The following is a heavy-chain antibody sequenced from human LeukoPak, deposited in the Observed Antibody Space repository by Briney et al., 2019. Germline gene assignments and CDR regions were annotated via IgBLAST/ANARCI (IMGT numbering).Heavy chain of an antibody. D-gene: IGHD6-19*01. CDR2: ISGSGGST. J-gene: IGHJ4*02. Sequence: GGSLRLSCAASGFTFSSCAMSWVRQAPGKGLEWVSAISGSGGSTYYADSVKGRFTISRDNSKNTLYLQMNSLRAEDTAVYYCAKDLLPFSRIAVAGTGGDYWGQGTLVTVSS. CDR1: GFTFSSCA. V-gene: IGHV3-23*01. CDR3: AKDLLPFSRIAVAGTGGDY.